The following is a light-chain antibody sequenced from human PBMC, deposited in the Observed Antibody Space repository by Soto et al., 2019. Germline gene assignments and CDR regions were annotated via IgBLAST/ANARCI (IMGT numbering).Light chain of an antibody. J-gene: IGKJ3*01. CDR2: ATS. CDR3: QQRSSWPFT. CDR1: QSIVNY. V-gene: IGKV3-11*01. Sequence: EVVLTQSPATLSLSPGEGATLSCRASQSIVNYLAWHQQKPGQAPRLLIYATSNRATGIPARFSGSGSGTDFTLTISSLEPEDFAVYYCQQRSSWPFTFGPGTKVDI.